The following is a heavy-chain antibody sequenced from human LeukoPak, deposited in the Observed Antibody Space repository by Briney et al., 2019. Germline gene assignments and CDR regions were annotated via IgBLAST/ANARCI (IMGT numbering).Heavy chain of an antibody. V-gene: IGHV3-30*18. CDR1: GFTFSSYG. CDR3: AKLMGDFDY. J-gene: IGHJ4*02. Sequence: GGSLRLSCAASGFTFSSYGMHWVRQAPGKGLEWVAVISYDGSNKYYADSVKGRFTIPRDNSKNTLYLQMNSLRAEDTAVYYCAKLMGDFDYWGQGTLVTVSS. CDR2: ISYDGSNK. D-gene: IGHD3-16*01.